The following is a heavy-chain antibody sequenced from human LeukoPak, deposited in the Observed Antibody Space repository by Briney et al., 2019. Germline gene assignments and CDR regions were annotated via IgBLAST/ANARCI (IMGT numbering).Heavy chain of an antibody. CDR2: INPNSGGT. J-gene: IGHJ1*01. CDR3: ARGDSVPLGGGNLLRVLYFHD. CDR1: GYTFTGYY. Sequence: ASVKVSCKASGYTFTGYYMHWVRQAPGQGLEWMGWINPNSGGTNYAQKFQGRLTITADESTTTAYLELSSLRSEDTAVYYCARGDSVPLGGGNLLRVLYFHDWGQGTLVAVSS. V-gene: IGHV1-2*02. D-gene: IGHD4-23*01.